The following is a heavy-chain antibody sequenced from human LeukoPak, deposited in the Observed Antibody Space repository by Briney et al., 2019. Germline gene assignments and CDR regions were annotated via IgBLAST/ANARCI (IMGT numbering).Heavy chain of an antibody. CDR1: GFTFSSYS. CDR3: ARDFGYCSGGSCLYFDY. J-gene: IGHJ4*02. D-gene: IGHD2-15*01. V-gene: IGHV3-48*02. Sequence: PGGSLRLSCAASGFTFSSYSMNWVRQAPRKGLEWVSYISSSGSTIYYADSVKGRFTISRDNATNSLYLQMNSLRDEDTAVYYCARDFGYCSGGSCLYFDYWGQGTLVTVSS. CDR2: ISSSGSTI.